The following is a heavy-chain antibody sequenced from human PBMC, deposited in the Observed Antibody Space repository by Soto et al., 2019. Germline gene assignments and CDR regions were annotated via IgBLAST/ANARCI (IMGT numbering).Heavy chain of an antibody. J-gene: IGHJ4*02. CDR1: GGSFSGYY. V-gene: IGHV4-34*01. CDR3: ARRSCSGGSCDLFDY. Sequence: QVQLQQWGAGLLKPSETLSLTCAVYGGSFSGYYWSWIRQPPGKGLEWIGEINHSGSTNYNPSLKSRVTISVDTSKNQFSLKLSSVTAADTAVYYCARRSCSGGSCDLFDYWGQGTLVTVSS. CDR2: INHSGST. D-gene: IGHD2-15*01.